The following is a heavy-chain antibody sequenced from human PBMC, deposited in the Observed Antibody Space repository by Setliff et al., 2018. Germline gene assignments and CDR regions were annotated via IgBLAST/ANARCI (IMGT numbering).Heavy chain of an antibody. J-gene: IGHJ5*02. CDR3: ARGGPTLTISRVLVVSSFDP. CDR1: GFTFSSYS. D-gene: IGHD3-3*01. Sequence: GSLRLSCAASGFTFSSYSMNWVRQAPGKGLEWIGEIYHSGSTKYNPSLKSRVTISVDTSKNQFSLKLSSVTAADTATYYCARGGPTLTISRVLVVSSFDPWGQGSRVTVSS. V-gene: IGHV4-4*02. CDR2: IYHSGST.